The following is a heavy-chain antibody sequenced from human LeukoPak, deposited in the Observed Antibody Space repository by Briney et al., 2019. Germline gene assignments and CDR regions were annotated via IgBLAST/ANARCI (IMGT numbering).Heavy chain of an antibody. J-gene: IGHJ6*02. D-gene: IGHD3-9*01. CDR2: ISWNSGSI. V-gene: IGHV3-9*01. Sequence: GGSLRLSCAASGFTFDDYAMHWVRQAPGKGLEWVSGISWNSGSIGYADSVKGRFTISRDNAKNSLYLQMNSLRAEDTAVYYCAKDLGALLRYFVHYGMDVWGRGTTVTVSS. CDR3: AKDLGALLRYFVHYGMDV. CDR1: GFTFDDYA.